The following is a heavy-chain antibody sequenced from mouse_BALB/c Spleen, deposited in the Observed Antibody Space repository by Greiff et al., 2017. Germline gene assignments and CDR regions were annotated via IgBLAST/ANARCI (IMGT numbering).Heavy chain of an antibody. CDR1: GFTFSSFG. CDR2: ISSGSSTI. V-gene: IGHV5-17*02. Sequence: EVQGVESGGGLVQPGGSRKLSCAASGFTFSSFGMHWVRQAPEKGLEWVAYISSGSSTIYYADTVKGRFTISRDNPKNTLFLQMTSLRSEDTAMYYCARLHYGSSYDYFDYWGQGTTLTVSS. D-gene: IGHD1-1*01. CDR3: ARLHYGSSYDYFDY. J-gene: IGHJ2*01.